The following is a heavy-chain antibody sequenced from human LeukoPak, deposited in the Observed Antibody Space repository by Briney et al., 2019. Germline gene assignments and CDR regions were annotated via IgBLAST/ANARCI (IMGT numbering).Heavy chain of an antibody. CDR2: INHSGST. CDR1: GYSISSGYY. V-gene: IGHV4-38-2*01. J-gene: IGHJ4*02. CDR3: ASCVDPQGFDY. Sequence: SETLSLTCAVSGYSISSGYYWGWIRQPPGKGLEWIGEINHSGSTNYNPSLKSRVTISVDTSKNQFSLKLSSVTAADTAVYYCASCVDPQGFDYWGQGTLVTVSS.